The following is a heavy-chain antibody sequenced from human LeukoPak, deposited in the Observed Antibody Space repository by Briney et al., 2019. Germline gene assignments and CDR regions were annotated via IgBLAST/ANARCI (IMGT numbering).Heavy chain of an antibody. CDR1: GGSISSNY. V-gene: IGHV4-59*12. CDR3: ARESFVVGYYYGMDV. D-gene: IGHD1-26*01. J-gene: IGHJ6*02. Sequence: SETLSLTCTVSGGSISSNYWSWIRQPPGKGLEWIGYIYYSGNTNYNPSLKSRVTISVDTSKNQFSLKLSSVTAADTAVYYCARESFVVGYYYGMDVWGQGTTVTVSS. CDR2: IYYSGNT.